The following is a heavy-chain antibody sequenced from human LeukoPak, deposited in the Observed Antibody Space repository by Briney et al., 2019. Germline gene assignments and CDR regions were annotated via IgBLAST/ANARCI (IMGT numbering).Heavy chain of an antibody. J-gene: IGHJ3*02. V-gene: IGHV1-18*01. CDR1: GYTFTSYG. CDR3: ARVYPFLGELFEAFDI. Sequence: ASVKVSCKASGYTFTSYGISWVRQAPGQGLEWMGWISAYNGNTNYAQKLQGRVTMTTDTSTSTAYMELRILRSDDTAVYYCARVYPFLGELFEAFDIWGQGTMVTVSS. CDR2: ISAYNGNT. D-gene: IGHD3-16*01.